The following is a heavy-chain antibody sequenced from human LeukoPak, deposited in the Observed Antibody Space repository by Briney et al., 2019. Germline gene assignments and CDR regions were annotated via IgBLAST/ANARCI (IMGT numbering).Heavy chain of an antibody. CDR1: GFTFSSYS. J-gene: IGHJ4*02. D-gene: IGHD6-19*01. Sequence: PGGSLRLSCAASGFTFSSYSMNWVRQAPGKGLEWVSSISSSSSYIYYADSVKGRFTISRDNAKNSQYLQMNSLRAEDTAVYYCARGGEESRGWYEHFDYWGQGTLVTVSS. V-gene: IGHV3-21*01. CDR2: ISSSSSYI. CDR3: ARGGEESRGWYEHFDY.